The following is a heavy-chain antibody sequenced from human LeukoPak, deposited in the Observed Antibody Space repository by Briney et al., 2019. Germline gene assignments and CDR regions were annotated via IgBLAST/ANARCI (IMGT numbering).Heavy chain of an antibody. CDR2: IWYDGSNK. J-gene: IGHJ4*02. CDR3: ARENLFTGGFDY. Sequence: GGSLRLSCAASGFTFSSYGMHWVRQAPGKGLEWVAVIWYDGSNKYYADSVKGRFTISRDNSKNTLYLQMNSLRAEDTAVYYCARENLFTGGFDYWGQGTLVTVSS. D-gene: IGHD1-14*01. CDR1: GFTFSSYG. V-gene: IGHV3-33*01.